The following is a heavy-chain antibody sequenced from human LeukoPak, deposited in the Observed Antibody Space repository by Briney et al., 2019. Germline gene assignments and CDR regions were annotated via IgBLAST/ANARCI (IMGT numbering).Heavy chain of an antibody. CDR2: ISSSSSYI. J-gene: IGHJ4*02. Sequence: GGSLRLSCAASGFTFSSYSMNWVRQAPGEGLEWVSSISSSSSYIYYADSVKGRFTISRDNAKNSLYLQMNSLRAEDTAVYYCARGVNSYSSGWYYFDYWGQGTLVTVSS. V-gene: IGHV3-21*01. CDR1: GFTFSSYS. D-gene: IGHD6-19*01. CDR3: ARGVNSYSSGWYYFDY.